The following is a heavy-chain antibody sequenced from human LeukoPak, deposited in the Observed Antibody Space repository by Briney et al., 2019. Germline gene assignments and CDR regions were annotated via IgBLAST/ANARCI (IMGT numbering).Heavy chain of an antibody. V-gene: IGHV3-23*01. D-gene: IGHD6-19*01. J-gene: IGHJ4*02. Sequence: PGGSLRLSCAASGFTFSSDAMSWVRQAPGKGLEWVSAISVSGGSTYYADSVKSRFTISRDNSRNTLYLQMNSLRAEDTAVYYCAKDKGDSSGWLYYFDYWGQGTLVTVSP. CDR3: AKDKGDSSGWLYYFDY. CDR2: ISVSGGST. CDR1: GFTFSSDA.